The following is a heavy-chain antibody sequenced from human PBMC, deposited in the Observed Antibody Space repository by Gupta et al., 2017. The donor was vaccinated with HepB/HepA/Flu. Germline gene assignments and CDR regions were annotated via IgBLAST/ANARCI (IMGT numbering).Heavy chain of an antibody. Sequence: QVQLQQWGAGLLKPSETLSLTCAVYGGSFSTYYWNWIRQPPGKGLEWIGEINHRGNTNYNPSLKSRVTISVDTSKNQFSLRLSSVTAADTAVYYCARERRTPYSNWGGDSYYYYLDVWGKGTTVTVSS. CDR1: GGSFSTYY. D-gene: IGHD4-11*01. CDR2: INHRGNT. V-gene: IGHV4-34*01. J-gene: IGHJ6*03. CDR3: ARERRTPYSNWGGDSYYYYLDV.